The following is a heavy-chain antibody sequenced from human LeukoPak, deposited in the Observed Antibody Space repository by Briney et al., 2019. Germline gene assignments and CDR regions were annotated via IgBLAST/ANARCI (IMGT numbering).Heavy chain of an antibody. Sequence: GRSLRLSCAASGFTFSSYGMHWVRQAPGKGLEWVSYISSSGSTIYYADSVKGRFTISRDNAKNSLYLQMNSLRAEDTAVYYCALRGRYCSGGSCYSNYYYYGMDVWGKGTTVTVSS. CDR2: ISSSGSTI. CDR1: GFTFSSYG. D-gene: IGHD2-15*01. CDR3: ALRGRYCSGGSCYSNYYYYGMDV. J-gene: IGHJ6*04. V-gene: IGHV3-48*04.